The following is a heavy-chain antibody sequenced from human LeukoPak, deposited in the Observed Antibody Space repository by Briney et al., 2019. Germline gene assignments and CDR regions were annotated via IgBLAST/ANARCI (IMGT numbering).Heavy chain of an antibody. D-gene: IGHD3-10*01. CDR1: GFTFSRYE. V-gene: IGHV3-48*03. Sequence: GGSLRLSCAASGFTFSRYEMHWVRQGPGKELEWISYITTSGSNTIYADSVRGRFTISRDNAKNSLYLQMNGLRADDTAVYYCAREGASGSGSFAFDIWGQGTMVTVSA. CDR2: ITTSGSNT. CDR3: AREGASGSGSFAFDI. J-gene: IGHJ3*02.